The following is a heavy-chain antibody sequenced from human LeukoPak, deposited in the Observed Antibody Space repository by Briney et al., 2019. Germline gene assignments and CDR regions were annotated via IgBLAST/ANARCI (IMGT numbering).Heavy chain of an antibody. CDR2: IIPIFGTA. D-gene: IGHD4-11*01. Sequence: SVKVSCKASGNSISNYAVSWVRQAPGQGFEWMGGIIPIFGTADYAQKFQGRVTMTRDTSTSTVYMELSSLRSEDTAVYYCARAGMTTVTAYYYGMDVWGQGTTVTVSS. V-gene: IGHV1-69*05. CDR3: ARAGMTTVTAYYYGMDV. CDR1: GNSISNYA. J-gene: IGHJ6*02.